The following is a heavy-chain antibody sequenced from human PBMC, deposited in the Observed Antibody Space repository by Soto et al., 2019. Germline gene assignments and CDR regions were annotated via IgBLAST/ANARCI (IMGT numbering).Heavy chain of an antibody. V-gene: IGHV4-4*02. J-gene: IGHJ4*02. CDR3: AGEVYDSSGYYPYYFDY. CDR1: GGSMSSSNW. D-gene: IGHD3-22*01. Sequence: QVQLQESGPGLVKPSETLSLTCAVSGGSMSSSNWWTWVRQPPGKGLEWIGEIDQSGSTNYNPSHQSRVTMSVDKSKNQFSLQFSFVTAADTAVYYCAGEVYDSSGYYPYYFDYWGQGTLVTVSS. CDR2: IDQSGST.